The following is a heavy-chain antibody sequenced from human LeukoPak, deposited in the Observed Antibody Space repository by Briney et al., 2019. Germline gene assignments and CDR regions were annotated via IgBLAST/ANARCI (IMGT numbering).Heavy chain of an antibody. V-gene: IGHV5-51*01. D-gene: IGHD2-8*01. J-gene: IGHJ4*02. CDR3: ARRGVYATSPFDS. CDR1: GYRFTSYW. Sequence: GESLKISCKGSGYRFTSYWIGWVRQMPGKGLEWMGVIYPGDSDTRYSPSFEDQVTISADKSISTSYLQWSALKASDTAMYYCARRGVYATSPFDSWGQGTLVTVSS. CDR2: IYPGDSDT.